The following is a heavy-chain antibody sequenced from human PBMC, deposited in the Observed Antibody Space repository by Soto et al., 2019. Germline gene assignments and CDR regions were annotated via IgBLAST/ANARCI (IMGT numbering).Heavy chain of an antibody. J-gene: IGHJ4*02. CDR1: GFTFSSYW. D-gene: IGHD3-9*01. Sequence: GGSLRLSCAASGFTFSSYWMSWVRQAPGKGLEWVANIKQDGSGKYYVDSVKGRFTISRDNAKNSLYLQMNSLRAEDTAVYYCARPSTGLRYSTYYFDYWGQGTLVTVSS. CDR3: ARPSTGLRYSTYYFDY. V-gene: IGHV3-7*03. CDR2: IKQDGSGK.